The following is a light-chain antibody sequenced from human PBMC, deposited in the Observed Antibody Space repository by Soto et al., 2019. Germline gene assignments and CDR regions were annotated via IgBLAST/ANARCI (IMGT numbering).Light chain of an antibody. V-gene: IGKV1-9*01. CDR2: AAS. J-gene: IGKJ3*01. CDR3: LHLNSYSPDT. Sequence: DIQLTQSPSFLSASVGDRVTITCRTSQGISSYLAWYQQKPGTAPKLLIFAASTLQNGVPSRFSGSGSGTEFTLTLSSLQPEDFATYYCLHLNSYSPDTFGPGTKVDIK. CDR1: QGISSY.